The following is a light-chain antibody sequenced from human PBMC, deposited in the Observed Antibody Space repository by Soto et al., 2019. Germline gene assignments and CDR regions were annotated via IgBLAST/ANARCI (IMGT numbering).Light chain of an antibody. CDR3: QQFNSDPFT. CDR2: AAS. J-gene: IGKJ3*01. Sequence: DIQLTQSPSFLSASVGDRVTITCRASQGITNDLAWYQQKPGKAPKLLIYAASSLQRGVPSTFSGSGFRTEITLTISSLQPEDFATYFCQQFNSDPFTFGPGTTVDFK. V-gene: IGKV1-9*01. CDR1: QGITND.